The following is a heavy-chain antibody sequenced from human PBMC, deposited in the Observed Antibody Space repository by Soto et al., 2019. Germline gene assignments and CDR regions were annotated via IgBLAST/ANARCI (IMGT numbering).Heavy chain of an antibody. D-gene: IGHD6-6*01. CDR2: IIPIFGTA. V-gene: IGHV1-69*01. CDR3: ARDLRPLSIAARQTHYYYYGMDV. CDR1: GGTFSSYA. Sequence: QVQLVQSGAEVQKPGSSVKVSCKASGGTFSSYAISWVRQAPGQGLEWMGGIIPIFGTANYAQKFQGRVTITADESTSTAYMELSSLRSEDTAVYYCARDLRPLSIAARQTHYYYYGMDVWGQGTTVTVSS. J-gene: IGHJ6*02.